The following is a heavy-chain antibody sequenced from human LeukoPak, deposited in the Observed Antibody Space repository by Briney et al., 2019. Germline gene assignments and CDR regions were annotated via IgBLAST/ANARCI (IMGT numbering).Heavy chain of an antibody. V-gene: IGHV3-23*01. CDR2: INNSGGNT. CDR3: AKDAGASSAFFDL. CDR1: GFTFSSYS. Sequence: GGSLRLSCEASGFTFSSYSMNWVRQAPGKGLEWVSTINNSGGNTHYADSVKGQFTISRDNSKHTLYLQMNSLTDEDTAIYYCAKDAGASSAFFDLWGQGTLVTVSS. J-gene: IGHJ4*02. D-gene: IGHD2-8*02.